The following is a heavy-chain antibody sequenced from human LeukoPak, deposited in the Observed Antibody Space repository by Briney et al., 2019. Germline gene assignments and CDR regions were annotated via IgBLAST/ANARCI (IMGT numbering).Heavy chain of an antibody. D-gene: IGHD3-22*01. CDR3: ARLYYDSSGYYFVDY. J-gene: IGHJ4*02. V-gene: IGHV4-59*01. CDR2: IFYSGST. CDR1: GGSISSYY. Sequence: SETLSLTCTVSGGSISSYYWSWIRQPPGKGLEWIGYIFYSGSTNYNPSLKSRVTISVDTSKNQFSLKLSSVTAADTAVYYCARLYYDSSGYYFVDYWGQGTLVTVSS.